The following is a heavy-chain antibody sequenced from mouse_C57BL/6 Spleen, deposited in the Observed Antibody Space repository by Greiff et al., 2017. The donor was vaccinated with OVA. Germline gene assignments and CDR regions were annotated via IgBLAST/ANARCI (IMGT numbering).Heavy chain of an antibody. CDR3: AIEGYYGSSLYAMDY. CDR1: GYAFSSYW. D-gene: IGHD1-1*01. J-gene: IGHJ4*01. Sequence: QVQLQQSGAELVKPGASVKISCKASGYAFSSYWMNWVKQRPGKGLEWIGQIYPGDGDTNYNGKFKGKATLTADKSSSTAYMQLSSLTSEDSAVYFCAIEGYYGSSLYAMDYWGQGTSVTVSS. CDR2: IYPGDGDT. V-gene: IGHV1-80*01.